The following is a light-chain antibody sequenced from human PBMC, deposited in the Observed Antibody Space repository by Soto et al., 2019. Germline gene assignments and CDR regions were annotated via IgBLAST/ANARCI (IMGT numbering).Light chain of an antibody. J-gene: IGLJ1*01. CDR3: SSYTSSTTQV. CDR1: SRDVGGYDY. CDR2: EVS. Sequence: QSALTQPASVSGSPGQSITISCTGTSRDVGGYDYVSWYQQHPGKAPKLMVSEVSNRPSGVSDRLSGSKSGNTASLTISGLQAEDEADYYCSSYTSSTTQVFGNGTKVTVL. V-gene: IGLV2-14*01.